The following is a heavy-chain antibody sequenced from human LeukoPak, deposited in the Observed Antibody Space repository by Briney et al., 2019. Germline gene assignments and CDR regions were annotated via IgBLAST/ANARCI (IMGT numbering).Heavy chain of an antibody. CDR3: ARAPRVVAASYYFDY. J-gene: IGHJ4*02. D-gene: IGHD2-15*01. Sequence: SETLSLTCAVYGGSLSGFYWSWIRQSPGKGLEWIGEINQSGSTNYNPSLKSRVTISVDTSKNQFSLKLSSVTAADTAVYYCARAPRVVAASYYFDYWGQGTLVTVSS. CDR2: INQSGST. CDR1: GGSLSGFY. V-gene: IGHV4-34*01.